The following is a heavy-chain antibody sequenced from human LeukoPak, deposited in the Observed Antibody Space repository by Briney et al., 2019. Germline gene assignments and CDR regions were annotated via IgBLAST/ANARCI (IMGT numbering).Heavy chain of an antibody. CDR3: ARDSSGWGGWFDP. D-gene: IGHD6-19*01. CDR1: GYTFTSYG. J-gene: IGHJ5*02. Sequence: ASVKVSCKASGYTFTSYGISRVRQAPGQGLEWMGWINPNSGGTNYAQKFQGRVTMTRDTSISTAYMELSRLRSDDTAVYYCARDSSGWGGWFDPWGQGTLVTVSS. V-gene: IGHV1-2*02. CDR2: INPNSGGT.